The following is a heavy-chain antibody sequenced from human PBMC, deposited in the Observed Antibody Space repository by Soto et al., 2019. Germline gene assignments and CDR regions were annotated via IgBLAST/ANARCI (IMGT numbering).Heavy chain of an antibody. Sequence: GESLKISCKGSGYSFTSYWIGWVRQMPGKGLEWMGIIYPDDSDTRYSPSFQGQVTISADKSISTAYLQWSSLKASDTAMYYCARPSTVVTPLGAFDIWGQGTMVTVSS. CDR3: ARPSTVVTPLGAFDI. V-gene: IGHV5-51*01. D-gene: IGHD2-21*02. CDR2: IYPDDSDT. CDR1: GYSFTSYW. J-gene: IGHJ3*02.